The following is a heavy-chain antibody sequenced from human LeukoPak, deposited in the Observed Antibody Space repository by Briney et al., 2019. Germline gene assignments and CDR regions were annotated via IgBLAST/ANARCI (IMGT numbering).Heavy chain of an antibody. Sequence: GGSLRLSCAASGFTFSSYGMHWVRQAPGKGLEWVAFIRYDGSNKYYADSVKGRFTISRDNSKNTLYLQMNSLRAEDTAVYYCARAWYSHGTFDHWGQGTLVTVSS. V-gene: IGHV3-30*02. CDR2: IRYDGSNK. CDR1: GFTFSSYG. J-gene: IGHJ4*02. D-gene: IGHD5-18*01. CDR3: ARAWYSHGTFDH.